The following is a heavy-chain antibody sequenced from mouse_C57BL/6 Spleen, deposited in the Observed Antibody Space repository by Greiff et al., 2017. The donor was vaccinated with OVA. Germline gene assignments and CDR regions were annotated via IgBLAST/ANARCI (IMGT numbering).Heavy chain of an antibody. CDR2: ISSGGDYI. J-gene: IGHJ3*01. Sequence: EVKLMESGAGLVKPGGSLKLSCAASGFTFSSYAMSWVRQTPEKRLEWVAHISSGGDYIHYADTVKGRFTLSRDNARNTLYLQMSSLKSEDTAMYYCTSAPHYDGSSYGGFAYWGQGALVTVSA. CDR3: TSAPHYDGSSYGGFAY. V-gene: IGHV5-9-1*02. CDR1: GFTFSSYA. D-gene: IGHD1-1*01.